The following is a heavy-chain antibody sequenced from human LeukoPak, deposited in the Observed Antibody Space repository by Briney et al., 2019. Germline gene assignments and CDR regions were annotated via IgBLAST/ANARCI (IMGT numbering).Heavy chain of an antibody. CDR3: ARVNYYDTRGIDAFDI. V-gene: IGHV3-11*05. J-gene: IGHJ3*02. Sequence: GGSLRLSCAASGFTFSDYYMSWIRQAPGKGLEWVSYISSSSSYTNYADSVKGRFTISRDNAKNSLYLQMNSLRAEDTAVYYCARVNYYDTRGIDAFDIWGQGTMVTVSS. CDR2: ISSSSSYT. D-gene: IGHD3-22*01. CDR1: GFTFSDYY.